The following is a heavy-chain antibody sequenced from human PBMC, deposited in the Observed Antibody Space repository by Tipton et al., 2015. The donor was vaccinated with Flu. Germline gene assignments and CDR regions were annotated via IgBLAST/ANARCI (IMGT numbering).Heavy chain of an antibody. J-gene: IGHJ3*02. V-gene: IGHV4-38-2*01. CDR2: VSRTGST. D-gene: IGHD4-17*01. CDR1: GDSISSDFY. Sequence: TLSLTCAVSGDSISSDFYWAWIRQFPGKGLEWIGTVSRTGSTIYNPSLKSRVTISIDRSRNQFSLRLSSVTAADTAMYYCARGDYGDYDHEADGFDIWGQGTLVTVSA. CDR3: ARGDYGDYDHEADGFDI.